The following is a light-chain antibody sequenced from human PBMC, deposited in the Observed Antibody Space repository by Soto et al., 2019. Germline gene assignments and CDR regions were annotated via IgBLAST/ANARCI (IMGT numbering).Light chain of an antibody. CDR3: QQYGSSALT. V-gene: IGKV3-20*01. CDR1: QSVSSSY. J-gene: IGKJ4*01. CDR2: GTS. Sequence: EIVLTQSPGTLSLSPGERATLSCRASQSVSSSYLVWYQQRPGQPPRLLIYGTSNRAAGIPDRFTCTGSGTDFTLTIYRLEPEDSAVYYCQQYGSSALTFGGGTKVEIK.